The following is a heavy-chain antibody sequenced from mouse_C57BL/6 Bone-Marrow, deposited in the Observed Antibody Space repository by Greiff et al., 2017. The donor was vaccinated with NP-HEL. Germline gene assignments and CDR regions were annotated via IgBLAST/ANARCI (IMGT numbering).Heavy chain of an antibody. J-gene: IGHJ2*01. D-gene: IGHD1-1*01. CDR1: GFTFSSYT. Sequence: EVQLVESGGGLVKPGGSLKLSCAASGFTFSSYTMSWVRQTPEKRLEWVATISGGGGNTYYPDSVKGRFTISRDNAKNTLYLQMSSLRSEDTALYYCARPNYYGHFDYWGQGTTLTVSS. CDR3: ARPNYYGHFDY. CDR2: ISGGGGNT. V-gene: IGHV5-9*01.